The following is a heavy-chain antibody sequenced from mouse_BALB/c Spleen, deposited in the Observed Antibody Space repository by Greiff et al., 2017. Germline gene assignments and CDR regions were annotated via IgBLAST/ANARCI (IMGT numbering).Heavy chain of an antibody. CDR1: GYTFTSYW. Sequence: QVQLQQSGAELAKPGASVKMSCKASGYTFTSYWMHWVKQRPGQGLEWIGYINPSTGYTEYNQKFKDKATLTADKSSSTAYMQLSSLTSEDSAVYYCARRGGNYAMDYWGQGTSVTVSS. V-gene: IGHV1-7*01. CDR3: ARRGGNYAMDY. CDR2: INPSTGYT. J-gene: IGHJ4*01. D-gene: IGHD1-1*02.